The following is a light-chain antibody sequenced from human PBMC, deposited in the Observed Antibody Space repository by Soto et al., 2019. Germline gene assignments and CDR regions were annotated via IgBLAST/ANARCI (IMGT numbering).Light chain of an antibody. CDR2: GAS. Sequence: EIELTQSPGTLSLSPGERATLSCRASQSVSSSYLAWYQQKPGQAPRLLIYGASSRATGIPDRFSGSGSGTDFSLTISRLEPEDFAVYYCQQYNDWPRTFGQGTQVEIK. CDR3: QQYNDWPRT. CDR1: QSVSSSY. V-gene: IGKV3-20*01. J-gene: IGKJ1*01.